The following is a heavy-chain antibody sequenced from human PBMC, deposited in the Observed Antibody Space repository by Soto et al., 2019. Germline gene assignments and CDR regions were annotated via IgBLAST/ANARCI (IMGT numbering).Heavy chain of an antibody. CDR1: GFTFSSYS. V-gene: IGHV3-23*01. CDR2: ISNSGNT. D-gene: IGHD3-10*01. J-gene: IGHJ6*02. CDR3: AKTKFRGVVVNV. Sequence: GGSLRLSCAASGFTFSSYSMNWVRQAPGKGLEWVSTISNSGNTYYADSVEGRFTISRDNSKSTLYLQMNSLRAEDTAVYYCAKTKFRGVVVNVWGQGTTVTVSS.